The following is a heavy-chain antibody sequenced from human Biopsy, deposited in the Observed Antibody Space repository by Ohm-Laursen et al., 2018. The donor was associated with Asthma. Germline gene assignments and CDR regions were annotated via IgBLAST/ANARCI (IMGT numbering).Heavy chain of an antibody. V-gene: IGHV1-69*01. CDR3: ARGPEYVRSSGALDY. CDR2: IIAVFGPT. Sequence: SSVKVSCKASGYTFISYSINWVRQAPGQRLEWMGWIIAVFGPTNYAQKFQGRVTISADDSASTAYMELSSLSSEDTALYYCARGPEYVRSSGALDYWGQGTMVTVSS. J-gene: IGHJ4*02. CDR1: GYTFISYS. D-gene: IGHD2-2*01.